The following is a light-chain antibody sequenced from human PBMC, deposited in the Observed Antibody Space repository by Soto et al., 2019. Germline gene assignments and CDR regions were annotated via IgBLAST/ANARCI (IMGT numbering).Light chain of an antibody. Sequence: QSVLTQPPSVSEAPRQRVTISCSGSSSNIGNNAVHWYLQLPGKAPKLLIYYDDLLPSGVSDRLSGSKSVTSASLAISGLQSEDEADYICAAWDDSLNALVFGGGTQLTVL. V-gene: IGLV1-36*01. J-gene: IGLJ2*01. CDR3: AAWDDSLNALV. CDR1: SSNIGNNA. CDR2: YDD.